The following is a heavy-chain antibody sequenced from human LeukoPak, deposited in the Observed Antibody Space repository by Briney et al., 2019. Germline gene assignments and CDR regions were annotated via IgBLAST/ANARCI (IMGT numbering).Heavy chain of an antibody. CDR1: GYTFTSYG. Sequence: ASVKVSCKASGYTFTSYGISWVRQAPGQGLEWMGWISAYNGNTNYAQKLQGRVTMTTDTSTSTAYMELRSLRSGDTAVYYCAREGKYSGSYFPIDYWGQGTLVTVSS. CDR2: ISAYNGNT. V-gene: IGHV1-18*01. J-gene: IGHJ4*02. CDR3: AREGKYSGSYFPIDY. D-gene: IGHD1-26*01.